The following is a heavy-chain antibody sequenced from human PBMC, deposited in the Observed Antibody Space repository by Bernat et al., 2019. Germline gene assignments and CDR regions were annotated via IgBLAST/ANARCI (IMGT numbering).Heavy chain of an antibody. CDR2: IYYSGST. CDR1: GGSISSSSYY. CDR3: ARDGYYDSSGYYFDP. J-gene: IGHJ5*02. D-gene: IGHD3-22*01. Sequence: QLQLQESGPGLVKPSETLSLTCTVSGGSISSSSYYWGWIRQPPGKGLEWIGYIYYSGSTHYNPSLKSRVTISVDTSKNQFSLKLSSVTAADTAVYYCARDGYYDSSGYYFDPWGQGTLVTVSS. V-gene: IGHV4-31*03.